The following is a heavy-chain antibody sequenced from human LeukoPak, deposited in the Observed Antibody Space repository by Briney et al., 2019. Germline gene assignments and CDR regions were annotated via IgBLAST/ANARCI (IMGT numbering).Heavy chain of an antibody. CDR1: GFTFSSYA. Sequence: GGSLRLSCAASGFTFSSYAMCWVPPAPGKGLEWVSAITSGGGDTYHADTVKGRITISRDNSRNTLYLQMNSLQVEDTAVYYCAKGSSSSRPYYFDFWGQGTLVTVSS. CDR3: AKGSSSSRPYYFDF. V-gene: IGHV3-23*01. J-gene: IGHJ4*02. D-gene: IGHD6-6*01. CDR2: ITSGGGDT.